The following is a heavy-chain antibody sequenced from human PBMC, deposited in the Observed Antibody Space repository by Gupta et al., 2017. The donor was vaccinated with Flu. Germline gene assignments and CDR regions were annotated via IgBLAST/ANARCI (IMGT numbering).Heavy chain of an antibody. CDR3: AKDWRGNHNNYGMKV. Sequence: QEQVVESGGGVVQPGRSLRLSCSASGFSFRNLGLPWVRQAPGKGLEWVAVTSYDGSSKSYADAGKGRFTISRDNSKKTLYLQMKSLRSEDTAVYYCAKDWRGNHNNYGMKVWGPGATVHVT. CDR2: TSYDGSSK. J-gene: IGHJ6*02. V-gene: IGHV3-30*18. D-gene: IGHD3-10*01. CDR1: GFSFRNLG.